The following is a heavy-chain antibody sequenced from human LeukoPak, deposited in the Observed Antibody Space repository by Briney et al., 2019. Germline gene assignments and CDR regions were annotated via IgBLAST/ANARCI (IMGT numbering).Heavy chain of an antibody. CDR3: ARESGVTTLDY. CDR2: VYHGGST. J-gene: IGHJ4*02. D-gene: IGHD4-17*01. Sequence: SETLSPTCAVSGGSISSSKWWSWVRQPPGKGLEWIGEVYHGGSTNYNPSLKSRATILVDKSKNQFSLNLTSVTAADTAVYYCARESGVTTLDYWGQGALVTVFS. CDR1: GGSISSSKW. V-gene: IGHV4-4*02.